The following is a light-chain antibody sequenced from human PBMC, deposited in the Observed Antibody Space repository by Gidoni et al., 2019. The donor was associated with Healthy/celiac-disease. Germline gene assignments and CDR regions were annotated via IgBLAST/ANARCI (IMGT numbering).Light chain of an antibody. J-gene: IGLJ3*02. Sequence: QSALTQPASVSGSPGQSMTISCTRTSSDVGGYNYVSWYQQHPGKAPKLMIYEVSNRPSGVSNRFSGSKSGNTASLTISGLQAEDEADYYCSSYTSGSTLVFGGGTKLTVL. CDR1: SSDVGGYNY. CDR2: EVS. CDR3: SSYTSGSTLV. V-gene: IGLV2-14*01.